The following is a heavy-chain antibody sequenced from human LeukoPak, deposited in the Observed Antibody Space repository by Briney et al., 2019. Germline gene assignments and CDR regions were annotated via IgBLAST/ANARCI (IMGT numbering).Heavy chain of an antibody. V-gene: IGHV4-34*01. D-gene: IGHD2-15*01. CDR2: INHSGST. Sequence: SETLSLTCAVSGYSISSGYYWSWIRQPPGKGLEWIGEINHSGSTNYNPSLKSRVTISVDTSKNQFSLKLSSVTAADTAVYYCARGVPFHCRGGSCYTILYYFDYWGQGTLVTVSS. CDR3: ARGVPFHCRGGSCYTILYYFDY. CDR1: GYSISSGYY. J-gene: IGHJ4*02.